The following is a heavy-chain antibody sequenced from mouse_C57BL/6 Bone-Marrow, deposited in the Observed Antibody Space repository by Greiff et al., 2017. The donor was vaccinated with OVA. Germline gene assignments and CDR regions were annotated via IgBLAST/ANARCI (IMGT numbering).Heavy chain of an antibody. J-gene: IGHJ4*01. CDR2: INPGSGGT. V-gene: IGHV1-54*01. Sequence: VQLQQSGAELVRPGTSVKVSCKASGYAFTNYLIEWVKQRPGQGLEWIGVINPGSGGTNYNEKLKGKATLTADKSSSPASMQLSSLTSEDSAVYFCARGLIYYDYDDYAMDYCGQGTAVTVSS. CDR3: ARGLIYYDYDDYAMDY. D-gene: IGHD2-4*01. CDR1: GYAFTNYL.